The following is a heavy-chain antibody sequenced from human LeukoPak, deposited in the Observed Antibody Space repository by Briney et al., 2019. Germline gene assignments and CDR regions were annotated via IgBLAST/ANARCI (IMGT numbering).Heavy chain of an antibody. CDR3: AKGPYCSGGSCLLFDY. Sequence: PSETLSLTCAVYGGSFSGYYWSWIRQPPGKGLEWIGEINHSGGTNYNPSLKSRVTTSVDTSKNQFSLKLSTVTAADTAVYYCAKGPYCSGGSCLLFDYWGQGTLVTVSS. CDR1: GGSFSGYY. J-gene: IGHJ4*02. CDR2: INHSGGT. D-gene: IGHD2-15*01. V-gene: IGHV4-34*01.